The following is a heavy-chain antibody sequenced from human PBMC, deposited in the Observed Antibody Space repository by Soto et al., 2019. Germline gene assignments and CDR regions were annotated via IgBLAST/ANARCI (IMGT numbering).Heavy chain of an antibody. D-gene: IGHD2-2*01. J-gene: IGHJ6*01. Sequence: ASVNVSCKASGYTFINFGITWVRQAPGQGLEWMGWISPKNGNTNYAQKFQGRLGMTTETSTTTSYMELRSLRSDDTAVYYCARLIPAGEFAVVPPPYYALDFSGRRSTVIVSA. CDR2: ISPKNGNT. V-gene: IGHV1-18*04. CDR1: GYTFINFG. CDR3: ARLIPAGEFAVVPPPYYALDF.